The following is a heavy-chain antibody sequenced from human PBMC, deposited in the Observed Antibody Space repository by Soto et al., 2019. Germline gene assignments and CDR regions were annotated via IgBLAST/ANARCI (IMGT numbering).Heavy chain of an antibody. CDR1: GFTFSDYY. CDR2: ISSSGSTI. D-gene: IGHD2-21*01. CDR3: ARDEFRGGDCFDY. V-gene: IGHV3-11*04. J-gene: IGHJ4*02. Sequence: GGSLRLSCAASGFTFSDYYMSWIRQAPGKGLEWVSYISSSGSTIYYADSVKGRFTISRDNAKNTLYLQMNSLRAEDTAVYYCARDEFRGGDCFDYWGQGTLVTVSS.